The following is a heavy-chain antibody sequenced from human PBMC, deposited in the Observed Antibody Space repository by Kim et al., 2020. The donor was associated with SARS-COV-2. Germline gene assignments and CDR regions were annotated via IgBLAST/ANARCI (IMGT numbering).Heavy chain of an antibody. V-gene: IGHV4-59*01. CDR1: GGSISSYY. J-gene: IGHJ4*02. CDR2: IYYSGST. D-gene: IGHD6-19*01. Sequence: SETLSLTCTVSGGSISSYYWSWIRQPPGKGLEWIGYIYYSGSTNYNPSLKSRVTISVDTSKNQFSLKLSSVTAADTAVYYCARAPHSSGWSSHFDYWGQGTLVTVSS. CDR3: ARAPHSSGWSSHFDY.